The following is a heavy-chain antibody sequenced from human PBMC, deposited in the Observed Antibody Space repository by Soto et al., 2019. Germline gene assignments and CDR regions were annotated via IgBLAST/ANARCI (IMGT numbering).Heavy chain of an antibody. V-gene: IGHV5-51*01. CDR1: GYSFTSYW. CDR3: ARRAPGSSSYYYYYMDV. CDR2: FYPGDSDT. D-gene: IGHD6-6*01. J-gene: IGHJ6*03. Sequence: GASLKISCKGCGYSFTSYWSGWVRQMPGKGLELMGIFYPGDSDTRYSPSFQGQVTISADKSISTAYLQWSSLKASDTAMYYCARRAPGSSSYYYYYMDVWGKGTTVTVSS.